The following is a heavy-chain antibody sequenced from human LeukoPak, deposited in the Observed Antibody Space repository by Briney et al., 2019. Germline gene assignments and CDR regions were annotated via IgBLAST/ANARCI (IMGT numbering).Heavy chain of an antibody. Sequence: SETLSLTCTVSGGSISSYYWSWIRQPPGKGLEWIGYIYYSGSTNYNPSLKSRVTISVDTSKNQFSLKLSSVTAADTAVYYCARVTDDYVWGSYRYTDWGQGTLVTVSS. D-gene: IGHD3-16*02. CDR2: IYYSGST. J-gene: IGHJ4*02. CDR1: GGSISSYY. V-gene: IGHV4-59*01. CDR3: ARVTDDYVWGSYRYTD.